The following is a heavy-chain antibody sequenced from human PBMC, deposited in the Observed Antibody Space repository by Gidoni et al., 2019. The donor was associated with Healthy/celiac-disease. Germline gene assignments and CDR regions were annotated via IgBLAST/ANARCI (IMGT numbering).Heavy chain of an antibody. CDR2: IYTSGGT. D-gene: IGHD6-13*01. V-gene: IGHV4-61*02. CDR3: ARGNLDY. CDR1: GGSISSGSYY. Sequence: QVQLQQSGPGPVKPSQTLSLTCTVSGGSISSGSYYWSWIRPPARKGLEWIGRIYTSGGTNYNPSLKSRVTISVDTSKNQFSLKLSSVTAADTAVYYCARGNLDYWGQGTLVTVSS. J-gene: IGHJ4*02.